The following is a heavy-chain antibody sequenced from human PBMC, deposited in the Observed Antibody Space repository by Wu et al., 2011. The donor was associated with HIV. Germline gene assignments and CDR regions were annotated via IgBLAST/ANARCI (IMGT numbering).Heavy chain of an antibody. V-gene: IGHV1-69*15. CDR1: RHLQNYA. J-gene: IGHJ6*03. D-gene: IGHD2-2*01. CDR2: IIPIFGTT. Sequence: QVQLVQSGAEGGRRPGVLGEGLLQGFWRHLQNYAFSWVRQAPGQGLEWMGRIIPIFGTTNYAQKFQGRLTITADESTSKAHMELSTLGSEDTAIYYCASTDCSSTSCYGHYYYYYMDVWGKGTTVTVSS. CDR3: ASTDCSSTSCYGHYYYYYMDV.